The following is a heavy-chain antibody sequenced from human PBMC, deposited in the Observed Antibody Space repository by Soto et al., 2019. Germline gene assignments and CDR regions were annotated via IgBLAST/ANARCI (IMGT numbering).Heavy chain of an antibody. V-gene: IGHV3-23*01. CDR2: IGSRGDST. D-gene: IGHD6-19*01. CDR3: AKDLIYGYNSGRPFDS. J-gene: IGHJ4*02. Sequence: GGSLRLSCAASGFTFSSFAMSGVRQAPGKGLEWVSAIGSRGDSTYYADSVKGRFTISRDNSKNTLYLQMNSLRAEDTAVYYCAKDLIYGYNSGRPFDSWGQGTLVTVSS. CDR1: GFTFSSFA.